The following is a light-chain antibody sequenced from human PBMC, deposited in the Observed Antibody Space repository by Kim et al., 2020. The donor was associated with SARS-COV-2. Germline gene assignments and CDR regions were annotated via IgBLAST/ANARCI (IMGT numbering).Light chain of an antibody. CDR3: QQYDDFPPST. CDR1: QSISSH. CDR2: DAS. Sequence: EIVMTQSPGTLSVSPGERATLSCRTSQSISSHLAWYQQKPGQAPRLLIYDASTRATGIPDRFSGSGSETEFTLTISSLQSEDFAVYFCQQYDDFPPSTFGQGTKVDIK. V-gene: IGKV3-15*01. J-gene: IGKJ1*01.